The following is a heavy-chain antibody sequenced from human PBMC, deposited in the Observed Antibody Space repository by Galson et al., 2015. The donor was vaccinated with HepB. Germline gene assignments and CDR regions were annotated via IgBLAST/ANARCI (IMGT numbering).Heavy chain of an antibody. D-gene: IGHD5-12*01. CDR1: EFTFNNYG. Sequence: SLRLSCAASEFTFNNYGMHWVRQAPGKGLEWVAVIWYDGIYKYYADSVKGRFTISRDNSKSTLYLQMNSLRAEDPAVYYCARGRSRLYYDMDVWGQGTTVTVSS. V-gene: IGHV3-33*01. CDR3: ARGRSRLYYDMDV. J-gene: IGHJ6*02. CDR2: IWYDGIYK.